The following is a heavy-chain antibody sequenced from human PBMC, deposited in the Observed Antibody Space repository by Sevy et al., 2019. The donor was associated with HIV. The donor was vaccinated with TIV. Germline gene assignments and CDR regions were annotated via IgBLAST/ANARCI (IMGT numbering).Heavy chain of an antibody. J-gene: IGHJ4*02. CDR3: AREGTAAHHLFDY. CDR1: GGTFSSYA. D-gene: IGHD1-1*01. V-gene: IGHV1-69*13. CDR2: IIPIFGTA. Sequence: ASVKVSCKASGGTFSSYAISWVRQAPGQGLEWMGGIIPIFGTANYAQKFQGRVTITADESTSTAYKELSSLRSEDTAVYYCAREGTAAHHLFDYWGQGTLVTVSS.